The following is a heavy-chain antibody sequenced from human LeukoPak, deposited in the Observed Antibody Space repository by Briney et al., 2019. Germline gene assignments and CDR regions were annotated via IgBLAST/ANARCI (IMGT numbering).Heavy chain of an antibody. V-gene: IGHV3-74*01. CDR2: INNDESVT. CDR1: GFTFSRYW. J-gene: IGHJ5*01. D-gene: IGHD1-7*01. CDR3: VSYNWNYAWFDS. Sequence: GGSLRLSCAASGFTFSRYWMYWVRQAPGKGLVWVSRINNDESVTAYADAVKGRFTTSRDNAKNTLYLQMNSLRDEDTAVYYCVSYNWNYAWFDSWGQGTLVTVSS.